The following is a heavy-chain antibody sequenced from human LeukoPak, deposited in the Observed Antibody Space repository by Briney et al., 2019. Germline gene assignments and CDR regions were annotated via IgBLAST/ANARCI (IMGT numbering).Heavy chain of an antibody. CDR3: ARGGDIVVVPAAIVLDY. CDR2: ISYDGSNK. V-gene: IGHV3-30*04. Sequence: AGSLRLSCAASGFTSSSYAMHWVRQAPGKGLEWVAVISYDGSNKYYADSVKGRFTISRDNSKNTLYLQMNSLRAEDTAVYYCARGGDIVVVPAAIVLDYWGQGTLVTVSS. D-gene: IGHD2-2*01. J-gene: IGHJ4*02. CDR1: GFTSSSYA.